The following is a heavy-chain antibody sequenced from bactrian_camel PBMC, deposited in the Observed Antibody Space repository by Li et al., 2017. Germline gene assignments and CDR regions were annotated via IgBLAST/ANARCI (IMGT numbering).Heavy chain of an antibody. V-gene: IGHV3S55*01. J-gene: IGHJ4*01. CDR1: GYTAGRHC. D-gene: IGHD4*01. Sequence: HVQLVESGGGSVQAAGSLRLSCAASGYTAGRHCMAWFRQAPGKERETVASIRTDGGTYYSDSVKSRFTVSQDNDRRTVYLQMDSLKPEDTAMYYCAAYSYCPRFCCWVQGTQVTVS. CDR2: IRTDGGT.